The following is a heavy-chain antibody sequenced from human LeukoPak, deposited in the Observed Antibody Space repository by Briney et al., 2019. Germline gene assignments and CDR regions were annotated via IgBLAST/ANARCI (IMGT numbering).Heavy chain of an antibody. J-gene: IGHJ4*02. D-gene: IGHD3-22*01. Sequence: GGSLRLSCAASGFTFSSYCMSWVRQAPGKGLEWVANIKQDGSEKDYVDSVKGRFTISRDNAKNSLYLQMNSLRTEDTAVYYCARWRNQFAGSGYYFSLWGQGTLVTVSS. CDR3: ARWRNQFAGSGYYFSL. CDR2: IKQDGSEK. CDR1: GFTFSSYC. V-gene: IGHV3-7*01.